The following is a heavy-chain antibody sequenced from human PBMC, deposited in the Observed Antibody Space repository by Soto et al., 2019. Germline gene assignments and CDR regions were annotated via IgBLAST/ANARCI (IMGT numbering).Heavy chain of an antibody. Sequence: SETLSLTCTVSGASMNSYHWSWIRQPAGKGLEWIGHIHSSGSTNYNPSLKSRVTMSVDTSKNQFSLRPMSLTAADTAVYYCARDQGVAAAGITWFDPWGQGSLVTVSS. V-gene: IGHV4-4*07. J-gene: IGHJ5*02. CDR3: ARDQGVAAAGITWFDP. D-gene: IGHD6-13*01. CDR1: GASMNSYH. CDR2: IHSSGST.